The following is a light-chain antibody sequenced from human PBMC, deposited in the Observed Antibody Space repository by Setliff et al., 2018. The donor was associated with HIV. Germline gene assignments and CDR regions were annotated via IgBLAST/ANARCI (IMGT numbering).Light chain of an antibody. CDR2: EVR. V-gene: IGLV2-14*01. CDR1: TGDVGGYNY. J-gene: IGLJ1*01. Sequence: QSVLTQPASVSGSPGKSLTISCTGTTGDVGGYNYVPWYQQHPGKAPKLIIYEVRNRPSGVSARFSGSKSGNTAPLTIAGLQADDEADYYCSSYAITDTLPFGTGTKVTVL. CDR3: SSYAITDTLP.